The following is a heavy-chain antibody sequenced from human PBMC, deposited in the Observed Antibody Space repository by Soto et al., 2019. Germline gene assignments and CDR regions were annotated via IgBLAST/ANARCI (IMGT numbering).Heavy chain of an antibody. CDR2: ISYSGST. Sequence: SQTLSLTCTLCGGSISTYYWRWIRQPPGKGLEWIGYISYSGSTNYNPSLKSRLTISVDTSKNQFSLKLSSVTAADTAVYYCARDAMTTVIPYYYYYGRDVWGQGTTVTVSS. CDR3: ARDAMTTVIPYYYYYGRDV. J-gene: IGHJ6*02. D-gene: IGHD4-17*01. CDR1: GGSISTYY. V-gene: IGHV4-59*01.